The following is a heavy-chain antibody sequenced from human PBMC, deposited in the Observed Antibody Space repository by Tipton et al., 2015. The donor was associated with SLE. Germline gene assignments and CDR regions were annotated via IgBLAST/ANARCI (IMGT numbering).Heavy chain of an antibody. CDR1: GFTFSSYD. Sequence: SLRLSCAASGFTFSSYDMSWVRQAPGKGLECIAYMSSGGTFIYYRDSVKGRLTISRDNAKNSLYLQMNSLRDEDTAVYYCARGKYYFDYWGQGALVTVSS. CDR3: ARGKYYFDY. D-gene: IGHD2/OR15-2a*01. V-gene: IGHV3-21*05. J-gene: IGHJ4*02. CDR2: MSSGGTFI.